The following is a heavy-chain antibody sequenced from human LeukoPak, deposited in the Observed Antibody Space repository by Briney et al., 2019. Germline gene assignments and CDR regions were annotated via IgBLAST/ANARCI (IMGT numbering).Heavy chain of an antibody. CDR1: GYTFTSYG. Sequence: ASVKVSCKASGYTFTSYGISWVRQAPGQGLEWMGWISAYNGNTNYAQKLQGRVTITTDTSTSTAYMELRSLRSDDTAVYYCARDVRGYCTNGVCSSGYWGQGTLVTVSS. J-gene: IGHJ4*02. CDR2: ISAYNGNT. D-gene: IGHD2-8*01. V-gene: IGHV1-18*01. CDR3: ARDVRGYCTNGVCSSGY.